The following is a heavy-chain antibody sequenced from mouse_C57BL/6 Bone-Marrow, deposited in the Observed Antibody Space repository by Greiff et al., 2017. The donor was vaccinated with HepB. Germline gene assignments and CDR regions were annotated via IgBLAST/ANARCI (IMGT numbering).Heavy chain of an antibody. CDR3: AREGCSSYEVDY. CDR1: GFTFSSYA. Sequence: EVKLMESGGGLVKPGGSLKLSCAASGFTFSSYAMSWVRQTPEKRLEWVATISDGGSYTYYPDNVKGRFTISRDNAKNNLYLQMSHLKSEDTAMYYCAREGCSSYEVDYWGQGTTLTVSS. V-gene: IGHV5-4*01. D-gene: IGHD1-1*01. CDR2: ISDGGSYT. J-gene: IGHJ2*01.